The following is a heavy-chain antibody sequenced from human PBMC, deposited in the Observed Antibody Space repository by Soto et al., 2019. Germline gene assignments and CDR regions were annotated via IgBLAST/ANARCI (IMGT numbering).Heavy chain of an antibody. J-gene: IGHJ5*02. CDR2: IYNSGST. CDR1: GGSISSGGYS. V-gene: IGHV4-30-2*01. Sequence: QLQLQESGSGLVKPSQTLSLTCAVSGGSISSGGYSWSWIRQPPGKVLEWSGYIYNSGSTYYHPSLMSRVTISVDRSKIQFSLQVTSVTAADKAVYYCARGAGCSGGSCYGRVPSGFGRWGPVTLVTV. D-gene: IGHD2-15*01. CDR3: ARGAGCSGGSCYGRVPSGFGR.